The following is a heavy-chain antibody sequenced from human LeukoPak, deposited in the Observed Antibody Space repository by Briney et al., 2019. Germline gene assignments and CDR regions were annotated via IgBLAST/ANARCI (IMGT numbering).Heavy chain of an antibody. V-gene: IGHV3-33*01. CDR2: IWYDGSNK. D-gene: IGHD4-17*01. CDR1: GFTFSSYG. J-gene: IGHJ5*02. Sequence: PGGSLRLSCAASGFTFSSYGMHWVRQAPGKGLEWVAVIWYDGSNKYYADSVKGRFTISRDNSKNTLYLQMNSLRAEDTAVYYCARASSDYGDYDWFDPWGQGTLVTVSS. CDR3: ARASSDYGDYDWFDP.